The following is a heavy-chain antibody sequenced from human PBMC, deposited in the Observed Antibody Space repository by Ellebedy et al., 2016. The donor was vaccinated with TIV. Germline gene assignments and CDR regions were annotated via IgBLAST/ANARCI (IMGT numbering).Heavy chain of an antibody. J-gene: IGHJ1*01. V-gene: IGHV3-33*01. CDR3: AREGMSYSSGSTIKRGYFQH. Sequence: GESLKISCAASGFSFSSYAMHWVRQAPGKGLEWVAVIYSDGSKKYYADSVKGRFTISRDNSKNTVYLQVNSLRDEDTAVYYCAREGMSYSSGSTIKRGYFQHWGQGTLVTVSS. D-gene: IGHD3-10*01. CDR2: IYSDGSKK. CDR1: GFSFSSYA.